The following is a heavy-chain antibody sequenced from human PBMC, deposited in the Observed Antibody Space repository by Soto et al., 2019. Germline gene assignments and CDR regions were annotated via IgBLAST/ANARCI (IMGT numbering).Heavy chain of an antibody. J-gene: IGHJ3*02. CDR3: ARDALPGSYDAFYT. CDR2: ISAYNGNT. CDR1: GYTFTSYG. D-gene: IGHD2-2*01. V-gene: IGHV1-18*01. Sequence: ASVKVSCKASGYTFTSYGISWVRQAPGQGLEWMGWISAYNGNTNYAQKLQGRVTMTTDTSTSTAYMELRSLRSDDTAVYYCARDALPGSYDAFYTWGQGTMVPVSS.